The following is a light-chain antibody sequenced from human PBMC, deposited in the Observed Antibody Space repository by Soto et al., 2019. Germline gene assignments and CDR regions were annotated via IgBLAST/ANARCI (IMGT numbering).Light chain of an antibody. Sequence: QSVLTQPPSVSGAPGQRVTISCTGSSSNIGAGYDVHWYQQLPGTAPKLHIYGNSNRPSGVPDRFSGSKSGTSASLAITGLQAEDEADYYCQSYASSLSGYVVFGGGTKLTVL. CDR1: SSNIGAGYD. CDR3: QSYASSLSGYVV. V-gene: IGLV1-40*01. CDR2: GNS. J-gene: IGLJ2*01.